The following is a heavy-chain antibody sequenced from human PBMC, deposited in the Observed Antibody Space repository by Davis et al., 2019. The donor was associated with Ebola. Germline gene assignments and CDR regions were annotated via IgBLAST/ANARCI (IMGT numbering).Heavy chain of an antibody. Sequence: ASVKVSCKASGYTFTSYDISWVRQAPGQGLEWMGWISAYNGNTNYAQKLQGRVTMTTDTSTSTAYMELRSLRSDDTAVYYCARSLSMIVVVMAIDYWGQGTLVTVSS. CDR1: GYTFTSYD. CDR2: ISAYNGNT. CDR3: ARSLSMIVVVMAIDY. V-gene: IGHV1-18*04. D-gene: IGHD3-22*01. J-gene: IGHJ4*02.